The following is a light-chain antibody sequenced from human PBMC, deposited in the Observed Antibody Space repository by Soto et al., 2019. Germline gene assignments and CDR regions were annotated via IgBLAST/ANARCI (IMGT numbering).Light chain of an antibody. CDR3: QQFNNYPRLT. Sequence: AIQLTQSPSSLSASVGDRVTITCRASQGISSALAWYQQKPGKAPKLLIYDAASLESGVPSRFSRSRSGTDVTLPISSLQPEDFATYYCQQFNNYPRLTFGGGTKVEIK. V-gene: IGKV1D-13*01. CDR2: DAA. CDR1: QGISSA. J-gene: IGKJ4*01.